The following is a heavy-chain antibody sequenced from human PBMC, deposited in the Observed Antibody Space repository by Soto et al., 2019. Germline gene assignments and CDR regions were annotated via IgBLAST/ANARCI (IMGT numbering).Heavy chain of an antibody. J-gene: IGHJ6*02. D-gene: IGHD3-3*01. CDR3: ARVGTIFGVVIPADGMDV. V-gene: IGHV3-11*01. CDR1: GFTFSDYY. CDR2: ISSSGSTI. Sequence: RXSCAASGFTFSDYYMSWIRQAPGKGLEWVSYISSSGSTIYYADSVKGRFTISRDNAKNSLYLQMHGLRAEDTAVYYCARVGTIFGVVIPADGMDVWGQGNTVTVSS.